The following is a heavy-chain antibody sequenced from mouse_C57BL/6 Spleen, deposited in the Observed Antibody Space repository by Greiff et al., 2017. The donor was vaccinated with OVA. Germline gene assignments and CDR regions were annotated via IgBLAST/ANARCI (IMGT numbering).Heavy chain of an antibody. CDR2: IDPSDSET. D-gene: IGHD2-4*01. V-gene: IGHV1-52*01. Sequence: QVQLQQPRAELVRPGSSVKLSCKASGYTFTSYWMHWVKQRPIQGLEWIGNIDPSDSETHYNQKFKDKATLTVDKSSSTAYMQLSSLTSEDSAVYYCARSGDYDYFDYWGQGTTLTVSS. CDR3: ARSGDYDYFDY. CDR1: GYTFTSYW. J-gene: IGHJ2*01.